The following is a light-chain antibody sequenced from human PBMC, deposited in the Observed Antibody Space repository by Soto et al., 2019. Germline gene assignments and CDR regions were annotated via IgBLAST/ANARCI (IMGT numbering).Light chain of an antibody. Sequence: DIQMTQSPSSLSASVGDSVTITCRASQSISSYLNWYQQKPGRAPKVLIYGTSSLHSGVPSRFSGSGSGTDFTLSISSLQAEDSATYYCQQSSSFPLTFGGGTKVDI. J-gene: IGKJ4*01. CDR2: GTS. V-gene: IGKV1-39*01. CDR3: QQSSSFPLT. CDR1: QSISSY.